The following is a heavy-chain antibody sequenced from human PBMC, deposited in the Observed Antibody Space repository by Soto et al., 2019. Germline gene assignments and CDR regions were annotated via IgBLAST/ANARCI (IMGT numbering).Heavy chain of an antibody. V-gene: IGHV1-18*04. CDR2: ISAYNGNT. CDR1: GYTFTSYG. CDR3: ARDLVVVTDWNYGMDV. J-gene: IGHJ6*02. D-gene: IGHD2-21*02. Sequence: GASVKVSCKASGYTFTSYGISWVRQAPGQGLEWMGWISAYNGNTNYAQKLQGRVTMTTDTSTSTAYMELRSLRSDDTAVYYCARDLVVVTDWNYGMDVWGQGTTVTVSS.